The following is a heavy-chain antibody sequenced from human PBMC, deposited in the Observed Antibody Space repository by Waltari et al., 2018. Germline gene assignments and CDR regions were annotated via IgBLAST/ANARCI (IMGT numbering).Heavy chain of an antibody. V-gene: IGHV4-4*07. CDR1: GGSISSSY. CDR3: ARGTVVPNSYYYYIDV. CDR2: LYTSGSI. Sequence: QVQLQESGPGLVKPSETLSLTCTVSGGSISSSYWTWIRHPGGKGLEWIGRLYTSGSINYNPSLKSRVTMSVDTSKNQFSLKLSSVTAADTAVYYCARGTVVPNSYYYYIDVWGRGTTVTISS. D-gene: IGHD2-2*01. J-gene: IGHJ6*03.